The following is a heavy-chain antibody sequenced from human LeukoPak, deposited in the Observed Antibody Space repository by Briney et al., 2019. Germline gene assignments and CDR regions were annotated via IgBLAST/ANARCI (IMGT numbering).Heavy chain of an antibody. CDR2: IIPIFGTA. Sequence: SVKVSCKASGGTFSSYAISWVRQAPGQGLEWMGGIIPIFGTANYAQKFQGRVTITADESTSTAYMELSGLTSDDTAVYFCAREPPYTGHCDITTCDVSRFDLWGQGTLVTVSS. D-gene: IGHD2-2*01. V-gene: IGHV1-69*13. CDR3: AREPPYTGHCDITTCDVSRFDL. CDR1: GGTFSSYA. J-gene: IGHJ4*02.